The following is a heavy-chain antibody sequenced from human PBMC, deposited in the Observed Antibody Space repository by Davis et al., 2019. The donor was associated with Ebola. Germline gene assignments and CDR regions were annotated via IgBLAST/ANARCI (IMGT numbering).Heavy chain of an antibody. CDR2: IIPLIHTT. Sequence: SVKVSCKASGYTFTNYYMHWVRQAPGQGLEWMGGIIPLIHTTKYAQKFQGRVTITADESTSTAYMELSSLRSEDTAVYYCARDIGLLEDYWGQGTLVTVSS. V-gene: IGHV1-69*13. D-gene: IGHD3-22*01. CDR3: ARDIGLLEDY. CDR1: GYTFTNYY. J-gene: IGHJ4*02.